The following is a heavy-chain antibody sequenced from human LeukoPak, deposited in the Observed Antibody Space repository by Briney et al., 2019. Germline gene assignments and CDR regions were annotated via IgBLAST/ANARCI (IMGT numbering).Heavy chain of an antibody. D-gene: IGHD5-18*01. CDR3: AKEVLYSYGYFDY. V-gene: IGHV3-30*04. Sequence: QAGGSLRLSCSASGFTFNSYAVHWVRQAPGKGLEWVAVTSYDGSNQDYADSVKGRFTISRDKFKKTVYLQMNSLRAEDTAVYYCAKEVLYSYGYFDYWGQGTLVTVSS. CDR2: TSYDGSNQ. CDR1: GFTFNSYA. J-gene: IGHJ4*02.